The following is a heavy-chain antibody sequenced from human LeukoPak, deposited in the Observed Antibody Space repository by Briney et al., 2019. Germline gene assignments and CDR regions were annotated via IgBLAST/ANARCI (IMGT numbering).Heavy chain of an antibody. CDR2: ISGSGGST. V-gene: IGHV3-23*01. CDR1: GFTFSSYE. Sequence: GGSLRLSCAASGFTFSSYEMNWVRQAPGKGLEWVSAISGSGGSTYYADSVKGRFTISRDNSKNTLYLQMNSLRAEDTAVYYCAKGSLYDYVWGSQDFDYWGQGTLVTVSS. CDR3: AKGSLYDYVWGSQDFDY. D-gene: IGHD3-16*01. J-gene: IGHJ4*02.